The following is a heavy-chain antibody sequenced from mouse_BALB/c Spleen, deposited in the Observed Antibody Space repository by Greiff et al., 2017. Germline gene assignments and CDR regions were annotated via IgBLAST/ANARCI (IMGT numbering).Heavy chain of an antibody. Sequence: QVTLKVSGPGILQPSQTLSLTCSFSGFSLSTYGIGVGWIRQPSGKGLEWLAHIWWNDNKYYNTALKSRLTISKDTSNNQVFLKIASVDTADTATYYCARILDGYGERWFAYWGQGTLVTVSA. D-gene: IGHD2-2*01. CDR3: ARILDGYGERWFAY. CDR1: GFSLSTYGIG. CDR2: IWWNDNK. J-gene: IGHJ3*01. V-gene: IGHV8-11*01.